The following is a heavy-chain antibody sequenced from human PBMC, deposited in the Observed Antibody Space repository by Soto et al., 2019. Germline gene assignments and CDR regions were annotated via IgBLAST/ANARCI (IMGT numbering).Heavy chain of an antibody. CDR3: ARDNPRLRYFDY. CDR1: GFTFSSYG. Sequence: GGSLRLSCAASGFTFSSYGMHWVRQAPGKGLEWVAVIWYDGSNKYYADSVKGRFTISRDNSKNTLYLQMNSLRAEDTAVYYCARDNPRLRYFDYWGQGTLVTVSS. CDR2: IWYDGSNK. D-gene: IGHD3-9*01. J-gene: IGHJ4*02. V-gene: IGHV3-33*01.